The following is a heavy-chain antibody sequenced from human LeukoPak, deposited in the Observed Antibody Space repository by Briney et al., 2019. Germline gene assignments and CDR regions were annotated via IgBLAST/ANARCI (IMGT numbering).Heavy chain of an antibody. V-gene: IGHV3-23*01. D-gene: IGHD1-1*01. Sequence: GGSLRLSWAAAGFTFSSYAMSWVSQPPGKGLEWVSAISGSGGSTYYADSVKGRFTISRDNSKHTLYLQMNSLRAEDTAVYYCAKVAWSNWFDPWGQGTLVTVSS. CDR3: AKVAWSNWFDP. J-gene: IGHJ5*02. CDR2: ISGSGGST. CDR1: GFTFSSYA.